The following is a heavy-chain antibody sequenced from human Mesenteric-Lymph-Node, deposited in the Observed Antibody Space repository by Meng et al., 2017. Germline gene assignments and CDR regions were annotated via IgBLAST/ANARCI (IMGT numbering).Heavy chain of an antibody. CDR2: INTNTGNP. CDR3: ARDYYDSSGYTGYYYGMDV. Sequence: ASVKVSCKASGGTFSSYAISWVRQAPGQGLEWMGWINTNTGNPTYAQGFTGRFVFSLDTSVSTAYLQISSLKAEDTAVYYCARDYYDSSGYTGYYYGMDVWGQGTTVTVSS. CDR1: GGTFSSYA. D-gene: IGHD3-22*01. V-gene: IGHV7-4-1*02. J-gene: IGHJ6*02.